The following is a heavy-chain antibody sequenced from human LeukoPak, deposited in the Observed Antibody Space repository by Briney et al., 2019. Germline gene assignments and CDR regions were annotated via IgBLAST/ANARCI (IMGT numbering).Heavy chain of an antibody. CDR3: ARDLDWILFDY. CDR2: ISPEGTTT. J-gene: IGHJ4*02. D-gene: IGHD3-9*01. Sequence: GSLRLSCAASGFTFSTYWMHWVRQAPGKGLVWVSRISPEGTTTAYADSVKGRFTISRDNAKNTLFLQMNSLSAEDTAVYYCARDLDWILFDYWGQGTLVTVSS. V-gene: IGHV3-74*03. CDR1: GFTFSTYW.